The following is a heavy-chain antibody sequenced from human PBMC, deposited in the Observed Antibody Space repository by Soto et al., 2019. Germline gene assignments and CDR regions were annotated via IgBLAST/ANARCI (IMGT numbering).Heavy chain of an antibody. CDR3: AKDMVTQSDYYYYMDV. D-gene: IGHD3-10*01. J-gene: IGHJ6*03. V-gene: IGHV3-30*18. CDR2: ISYDGSNK. CDR1: GFTFSSYG. Sequence: SLRLSCAASGFTFSSYGMHWVRQAPGKGLEWVAVISYDGSNKYYADSVKGRFTISRDNSKNTLYLQMNSLRAEDTAVYYCAKDMVTQSDYYYYMDVWGKGTTVTVSS.